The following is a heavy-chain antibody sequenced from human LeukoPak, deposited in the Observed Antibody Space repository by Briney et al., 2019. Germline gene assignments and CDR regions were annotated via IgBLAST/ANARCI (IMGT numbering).Heavy chain of an antibody. CDR2: IAISGTYI. V-gene: IGHV3-21*01. Sequence: GGSLRLSCAASGFILSDHNMNWVRQAPGKGLEWVSFIAISGTYITYADSLKGRFTISRDNAKNSLYLQMNSLRAEDTAVYYCARDLSATARAYDYWGHGTLVTVSS. CDR1: GFILSDHN. CDR3: ARDLSATARAYDY. J-gene: IGHJ4*01. D-gene: IGHD1-26*01.